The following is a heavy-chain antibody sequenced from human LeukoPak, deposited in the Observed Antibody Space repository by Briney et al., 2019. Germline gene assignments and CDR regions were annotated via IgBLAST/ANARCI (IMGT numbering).Heavy chain of an antibody. CDR3: ASDPSEAAVDAFDI. V-gene: IGHV3-7*01. D-gene: IGHD6-13*01. CDR2: IKQDGSEK. J-gene: IGHJ3*02. Sequence: PGGSLRLSCAASGFTFSSYWMSWVRQAPGKGLEWVANIKQDGSEKYYVDSVKGRFTISRDNANNSLYLQMNSLRAEDTAVYYCASDPSEAAVDAFDIWGQGTMVTVSS. CDR1: GFTFSSYW.